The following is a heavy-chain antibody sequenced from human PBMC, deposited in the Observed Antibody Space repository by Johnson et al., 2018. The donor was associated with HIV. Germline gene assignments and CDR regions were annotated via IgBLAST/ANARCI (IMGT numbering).Heavy chain of an antibody. Sequence: HVQLVESGGGLVQPGGSLRLSCAASGFIFSDYYMSWIRQAPGKGLEWVSYISSSGNPIYYADSVKGRFTISRDNAKNSLYLQMNSLRAEDTAVYYCARDWVIGDAFDIWGQGTKVTVSS. CDR2: ISSSGNPI. CDR1: GFIFSDYY. D-gene: IGHD2-21*01. CDR3: ARDWVIGDAFDI. V-gene: IGHV3-11*04. J-gene: IGHJ3*02.